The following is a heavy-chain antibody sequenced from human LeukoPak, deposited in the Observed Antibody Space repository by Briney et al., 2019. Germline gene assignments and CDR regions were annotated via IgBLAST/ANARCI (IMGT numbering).Heavy chain of an antibody. CDR1: GFTFSSYW. CDR3: AKGEYSSGWYDWFDP. J-gene: IGHJ5*02. Sequence: GGSLRLSCAASGFTFSSYWMYWVRQAPGKGLEWVSAISGSGGSTYYADSVKGRFTISRDNSKNTLYLQMNSLRAEDTAVYYCAKGEYSSGWYDWFDPWGQGTLVTVSS. D-gene: IGHD6-19*01. V-gene: IGHV3-23*01. CDR2: ISGSGGST.